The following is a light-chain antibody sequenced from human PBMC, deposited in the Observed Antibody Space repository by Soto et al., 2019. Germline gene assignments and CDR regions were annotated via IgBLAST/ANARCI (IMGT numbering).Light chain of an antibody. V-gene: IGKV3-15*01. J-gene: IGKJ1*01. Sequence: ILLTPSPSTLSVSAGESANLSCRASQSVSSHLAWYQQKPGQAPRLLIYGASTRATGSPARFSGSGSGTEFTLTISSLQSEDFAVYYCQQYNNSPWTFGQGTKVDIK. CDR2: GAS. CDR3: QQYNNSPWT. CDR1: QSVSSH.